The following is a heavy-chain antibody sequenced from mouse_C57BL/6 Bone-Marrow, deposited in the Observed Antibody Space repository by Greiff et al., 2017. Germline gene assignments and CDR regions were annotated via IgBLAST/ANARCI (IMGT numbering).Heavy chain of an antibody. Sequence: QVQLQQPGAELVKPGASVKLSCKASGYTFTSYWMQWVKQRPGQGLEWIGEIDPSDSYTNYNQKFKGKATLTVDTSSSTAYMQLSSLTSEDSAVYCCAREGTTVSHYFDYWGQGTTLTVSS. CDR3: AREGTTVSHYFDY. J-gene: IGHJ2*01. D-gene: IGHD1-1*01. V-gene: IGHV1-50*01. CDR2: IDPSDSYT. CDR1: GYTFTSYW.